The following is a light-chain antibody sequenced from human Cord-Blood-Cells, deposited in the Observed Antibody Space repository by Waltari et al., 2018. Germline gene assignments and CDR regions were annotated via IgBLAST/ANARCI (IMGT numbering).Light chain of an antibody. V-gene: IGLV2-23*01. CDR1: SSDVGSYNL. Sequence: QSALTQPASVSGSPGQSFTISCTGNSSDVGSYNLAPWYHQHPGKAHKLMIYEGSKRPSGVSNRFSGSKSGNTASLTISGLQAEDEADYYCCSHAGSSTWVFGGGTKLTVL. CDR2: EGS. CDR3: CSHAGSSTWV. J-gene: IGLJ3*02.